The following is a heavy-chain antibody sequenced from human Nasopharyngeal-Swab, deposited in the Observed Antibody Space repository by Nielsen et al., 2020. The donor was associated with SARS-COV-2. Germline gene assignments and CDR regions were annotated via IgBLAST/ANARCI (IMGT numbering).Heavy chain of an antibody. CDR2: IRQDGREE. D-gene: IGHD6-6*01. CDR1: GFFFSDFW. J-gene: IGHJ4*02. V-gene: IGHV3-7*03. CDR3: ARAGQYTSSSRADFDY. Sequence: GESLKISCAASGFFFSDFWMTWVRQAPGKGLEWVANIRQDGREEYYVDSVKGRFTTSRDNAKNLLYLQMSSLRAEDTAMFYCARAGQYTSSSRADFDYWGQGTPVTVSS.